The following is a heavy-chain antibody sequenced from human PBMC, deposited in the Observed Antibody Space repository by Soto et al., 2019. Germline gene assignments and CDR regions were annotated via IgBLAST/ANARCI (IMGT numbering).Heavy chain of an antibody. V-gene: IGHV1-69*13. Sequence: SVKVSCKASGYTFTSYDINWVRQAPGQGLDWMGTIIPIFGTTNFAQKFQGRVTMTADESTTTVYMELSSLRSDDTAIYYCARHETLHGDYDYWGQGTLVTVSS. CDR1: GYTFTSYD. D-gene: IGHD4-17*01. CDR3: ARHETLHGDYDY. J-gene: IGHJ4*02. CDR2: IIPIFGTT.